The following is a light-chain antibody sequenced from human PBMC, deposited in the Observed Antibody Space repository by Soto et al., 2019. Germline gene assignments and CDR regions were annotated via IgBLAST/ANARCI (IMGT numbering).Light chain of an antibody. CDR3: QCFDSSLSGWV. Sequence: QSVLTQPPSVSGAPGQRVTISCIGGSSNIGAGYEVHWYQQLPGTVPKLLIYDKNSRPSGVPDRFADSKSGTSASLAISSLQADDEANYYCQCFDSSLSGWVFGGGTQLTVL. CDR2: DKN. V-gene: IGLV1-40*01. CDR1: SSNIGAGYE. J-gene: IGLJ3*02.